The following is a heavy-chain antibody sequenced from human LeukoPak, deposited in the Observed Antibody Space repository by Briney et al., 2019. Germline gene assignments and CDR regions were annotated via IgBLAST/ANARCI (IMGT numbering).Heavy chain of an antibody. J-gene: IGHJ4*02. D-gene: IGHD5-24*01. CDR2: ISSSSSYI. CDR3: EGWLQFGGYYFDH. Sequence: PGGSLRLSCAASGFTFSSYSMNWVRQAPGKGLEWVSSISSSSSYIYYADSVKGRFTISRDNAKNSLYLQMNSLRAEDTAVYYCEGWLQFGGYYFDHWGQGTLVTVSS. V-gene: IGHV3-21*01. CDR1: GFTFSSYS.